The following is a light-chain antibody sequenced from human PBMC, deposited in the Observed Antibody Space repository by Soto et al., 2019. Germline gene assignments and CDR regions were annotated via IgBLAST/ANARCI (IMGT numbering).Light chain of an antibody. Sequence: QPASVSGSPGQSITISCTGTSFDVDDYNSVSWYQQPPGKAPKLIIYEVNNRPSGVSNRFSGSNSDNTASLTISGLQAEDEADYYCSLYTTSSTPSYVFGTGTKVTVL. CDR3: SLYTTSSTPSYV. CDR1: SFDVDDYNS. CDR2: EVN. J-gene: IGLJ1*01. V-gene: IGLV2-14*01.